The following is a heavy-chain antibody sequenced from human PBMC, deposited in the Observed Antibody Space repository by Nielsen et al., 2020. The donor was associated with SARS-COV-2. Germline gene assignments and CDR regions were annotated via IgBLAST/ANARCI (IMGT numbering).Heavy chain of an antibody. Sequence: GESLKISCAASGFTFSSYGMHWVRQAPGKGLEWVAVIAYDGGNKYYGDSVKGRFTISRDNSKNTLYLQMNSLRAEDTAVYYCAKGPIGSPTAIGAFDIWGLGTMVTVSS. CDR2: IAYDGGNK. CDR3: AKGPIGSPTAIGAFDI. J-gene: IGHJ3*02. CDR1: GFTFSSYG. D-gene: IGHD2-2*02. V-gene: IGHV3-30*18.